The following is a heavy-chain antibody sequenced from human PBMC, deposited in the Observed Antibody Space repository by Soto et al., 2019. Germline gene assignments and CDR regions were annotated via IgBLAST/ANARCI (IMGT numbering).Heavy chain of an antibody. CDR1: GGSVSNSRDY. V-gene: IGHV4-39*07. Sequence: SETLSLTCSVSGGSVSNSRDYWGWIRQPPGKGLEWIATIYYSGKTYYNPSLKSRVTISVDTSKNQFSLKLSSVTAADTAVYYCARTDTAMVTFDYWGQGTLVTVSS. J-gene: IGHJ4*02. CDR2: IYYSGKT. D-gene: IGHD5-18*01. CDR3: ARTDTAMVTFDY.